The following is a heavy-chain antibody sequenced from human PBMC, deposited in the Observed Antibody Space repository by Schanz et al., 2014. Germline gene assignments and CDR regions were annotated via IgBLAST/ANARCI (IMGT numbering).Heavy chain of an antibody. CDR2: INSVGSNT. CDR1: GITFSSHW. Sequence: VQLVDSGGGLVQPGGSLRLSCAASGITFSSHWMHWVRQDPGKGLVWVARINSVGSNTDYADSVMGRFTISRDNSKSTLYLQMSSLRAEDTAVYYCARKVVATIGGYYDNWGQGTLVIVSS. V-gene: IGHV3-74*02. CDR3: ARKVVATIGGYYDN. J-gene: IGHJ4*02. D-gene: IGHD5-12*01.